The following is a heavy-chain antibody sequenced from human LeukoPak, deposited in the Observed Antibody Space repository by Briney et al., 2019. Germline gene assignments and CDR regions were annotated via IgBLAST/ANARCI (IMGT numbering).Heavy chain of an antibody. CDR2: IDPSDSYT. D-gene: IGHD3-22*01. Sequence: GESLKISCKGSGYSFTNYWISWVRQMPGKGLEWMGRIDPSDSYTNYSPSLQGHVTISADKSISTAYLQWSSLKASDTAMYYCARGSYYDSSGYLTLDAFDIWGQGTMVTVSS. CDR1: GYSFTNYW. V-gene: IGHV5-10-1*01. CDR3: ARGSYYDSSGYLTLDAFDI. J-gene: IGHJ3*02.